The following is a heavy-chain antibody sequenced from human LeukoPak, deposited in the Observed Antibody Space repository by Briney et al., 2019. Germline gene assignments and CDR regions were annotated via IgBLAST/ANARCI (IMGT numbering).Heavy chain of an antibody. CDR3: ASEDRAVAGTLGLDY. D-gene: IGHD6-19*01. V-gene: IGHV4-4*07. CDR2: LSGSGDT. CDR1: RGSVTTYS. Sequence: SETLSLTCTVSRGSVTTYSWSWIRQPAGKGLEWIGRLSGSGDTNFNPSLKTRVTMSADESKNQFSLHLRSVTAADTAVYYCASEDRAVAGTLGLDYWGQGTLVTVSS. J-gene: IGHJ4*02.